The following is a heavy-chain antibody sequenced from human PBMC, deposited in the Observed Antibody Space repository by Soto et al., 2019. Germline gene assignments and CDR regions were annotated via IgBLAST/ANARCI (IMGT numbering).Heavy chain of an antibody. CDR3: ARGPVAGTGLFWPDY. D-gene: IGHD6-19*01. Sequence: LRLSCAASGFTFSSYAMHWVRQAPGKGLEWVAVISYDGSNKYYADSVKGRFTISRDNSKNTLYLQMNSLRAEDTAVYYCARGPVAGTGLFWPDYWGQGTLVTVSS. CDR1: GFTFSSYA. V-gene: IGHV3-30-3*01. CDR2: ISYDGSNK. J-gene: IGHJ4*02.